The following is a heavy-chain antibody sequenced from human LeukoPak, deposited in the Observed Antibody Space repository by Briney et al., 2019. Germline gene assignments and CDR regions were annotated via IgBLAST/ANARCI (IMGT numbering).Heavy chain of an antibody. J-gene: IGHJ4*02. CDR1: GDSITSDKW. CDR3: ARGQSGTYGTFDY. Sequence: SETLSLTCAVSGDSITSDKWWTWVRQPPGKGLEWIGEIHHSKSSNYYPSLKSRVTISVDKSKNQFSLKLSSVTAADTAIYYCARGQSGTYGTFDYWGQGTLVTVSS. V-gene: IGHV4-4*02. D-gene: IGHD1-26*01. CDR2: IHHSKSS.